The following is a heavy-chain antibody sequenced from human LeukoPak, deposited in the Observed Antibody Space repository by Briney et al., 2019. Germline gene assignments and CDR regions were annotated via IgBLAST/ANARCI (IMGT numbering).Heavy chain of an antibody. CDR2: ITGSGVSA. J-gene: IGHJ4*02. D-gene: IGHD3-9*01. CDR1: GFTFNTYV. CDR3: AKDLGYYDILTGYSALHSFDY. V-gene: IGHV3-23*01. Sequence: GGSLRLSCAASGFTFNTYVLGWVRQSPGKGLEWVSGITGSGVSAYYADSVKGRFTISRDNSKNTLYLQMNSLRAEDTAVYYCAKDLGYYDILTGYSALHSFDYWGQGTLVTVSS.